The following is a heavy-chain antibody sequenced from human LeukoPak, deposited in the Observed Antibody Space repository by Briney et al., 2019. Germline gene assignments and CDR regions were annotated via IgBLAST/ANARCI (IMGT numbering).Heavy chain of an antibody. D-gene: IGHD2-15*01. V-gene: IGHV4-4*02. CDR1: GGSIGSSNW. CDR2: IYHSGST. J-gene: IGHJ4*02. CDR3: AREGVGFDY. Sequence: PSGTLSLTCAVSGGSIGSSNWWSWVRQPPGKGLEWIGEIYHSGSTNYNSSLESRVTISLDKPKNQFSLKLSSVTAADTAVYFCAREGVGFDYWGQGTLVTVSS.